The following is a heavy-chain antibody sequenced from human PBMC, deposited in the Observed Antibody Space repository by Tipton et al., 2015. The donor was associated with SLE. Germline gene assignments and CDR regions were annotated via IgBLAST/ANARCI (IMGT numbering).Heavy chain of an antibody. CDR2: IYHSGTT. V-gene: IGHV4-30-4*01. CDR3: ARDSGLGSSLDFDY. J-gene: IGHJ4*02. Sequence: TLSLTCTVSGGSINSGDFYWSWIRQSPGKGLEWIGYIYHSGTTYYNPSLQSRATISVDTSENQFSLKLSSVTAADTAVYYCARDSGLGSSLDFDYWGQGTLVTVSS. D-gene: IGHD6-6*01. CDR1: GGSINSGDFY.